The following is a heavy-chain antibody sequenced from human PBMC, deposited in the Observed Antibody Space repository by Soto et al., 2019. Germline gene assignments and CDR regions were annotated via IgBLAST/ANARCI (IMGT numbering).Heavy chain of an antibody. CDR3: ATSSDWSPLLDY. D-gene: IGHD6-19*01. CDR2: INNGGGT. V-gene: IGHV1-2*02. CDR1: RSTFTNFY. J-gene: IGHJ4*02. Sequence: SVKVSCKASRSTFTNFYLHWVRQAPGQRPEWMGWINNGGGTIYAQKFQGRLTMTRDTSITTAYMELSRLSSDDTAFYYCATSSDWSPLLDYWGQGTLVTVSS.